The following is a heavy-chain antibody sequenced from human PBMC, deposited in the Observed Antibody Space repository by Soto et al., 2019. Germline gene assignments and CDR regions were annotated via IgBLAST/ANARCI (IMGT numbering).Heavy chain of an antibody. CDR3: ARTFDTITYYFDY. D-gene: IGHD3-9*01. CDR2: ISFDGNII. V-gene: IGHV3-30-3*01. CDR1: EFSFSSYA. J-gene: IGHJ4*02. Sequence: QVHLVESGGGVVQPGGSLRLACAASEFSFSSYAMHWIRQAPGKGLEWVAVISFDGNIIQYADSVKGRFIISRDNIKNTLYLQMNSLRGEDTAVYYCARTFDTITYYFDYWGQGTQVTVTS.